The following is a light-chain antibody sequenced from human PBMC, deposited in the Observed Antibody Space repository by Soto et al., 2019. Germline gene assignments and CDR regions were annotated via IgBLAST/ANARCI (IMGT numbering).Light chain of an antibody. Sequence: QAVVTQPPSVSGAPGQMVTISCTGSSSDIGAGFDVHWYQHLPGTAPKLLIYGNTNLPSGVPGRFSGSKSGTSASLVITGLQAEDEADYYCQSYENSRTGFYVFGTGTKVTVL. J-gene: IGLJ1*01. V-gene: IGLV1-40*01. CDR1: SSDIGAGFD. CDR2: GNT. CDR3: QSYENSRTGFYV.